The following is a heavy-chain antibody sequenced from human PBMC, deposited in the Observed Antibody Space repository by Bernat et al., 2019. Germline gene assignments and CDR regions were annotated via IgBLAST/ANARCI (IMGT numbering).Heavy chain of an antibody. V-gene: IGHV3-33*01. Sequence: QVQLVESGGGVVQTERSQRLSCEASKFTFSSYGMHWVRQAPGKGLEWVAVIWHDGSNENYADSVKGRFTISRDNSKNTLYLEMNNLRAEDTAVYYCARVSVYGALASAMDVWGQGTTVTVSS. CDR1: KFTFSSYG. D-gene: IGHD4-17*01. J-gene: IGHJ6*02. CDR3: ARVSVYGALASAMDV. CDR2: IWHDGSNE.